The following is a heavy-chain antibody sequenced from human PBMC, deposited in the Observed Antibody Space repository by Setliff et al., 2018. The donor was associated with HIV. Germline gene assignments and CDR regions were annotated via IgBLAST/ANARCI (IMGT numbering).Heavy chain of an antibody. Sequence: SETLSLTCTVSGGSMRSVGYYWNWIRQTAGKGLEWIGYIYTSGTTEYNDSFKSRVTISVDANNNQVFMKMTSVTAADTAVYYCARTPLHCTNGVCSFFEYWGHGTPVTVSS. CDR3: ARTPLHCTNGVCSFFEY. D-gene: IGHD2-8*01. V-gene: IGHV4-61*09. J-gene: IGHJ4*01. CDR2: IYTSGTT. CDR1: GGSMRSVGYY.